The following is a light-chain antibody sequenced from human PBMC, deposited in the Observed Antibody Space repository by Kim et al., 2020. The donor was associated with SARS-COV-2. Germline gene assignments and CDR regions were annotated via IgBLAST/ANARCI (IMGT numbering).Light chain of an antibody. CDR2: YHS. Sequence: APWKTARITCGGTTIGSKGVRWYQQKPGQAPVLVIYYHSDRPSGIPERFSGSNSGNTATLTISRVEAGDEADYYCQVWDSSSDQWVFGGGTQLTVL. CDR1: TIGSKG. CDR3: QVWDSSSDQWV. J-gene: IGLJ3*02. V-gene: IGLV3-21*04.